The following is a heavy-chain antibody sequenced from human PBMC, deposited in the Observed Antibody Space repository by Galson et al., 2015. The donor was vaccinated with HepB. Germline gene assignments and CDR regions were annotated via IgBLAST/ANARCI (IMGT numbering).Heavy chain of an antibody. CDR3: ARGSVTYYDFWSGYLTHFDY. V-gene: IGHV1-18*04. CDR2: ISAYNGNT. D-gene: IGHD3-3*01. J-gene: IGHJ4*02. Sequence: SVKVSCKASGYTFTCYGISWVRQAPGQGLEWMGWISAYNGNTNYAQKLQGRVTMTTDTSTSTAYMELRSLRSDDTAVYYCARGSVTYYDFWSGYLTHFDYWGQGTLVTVSS. CDR1: GYTFTCYG.